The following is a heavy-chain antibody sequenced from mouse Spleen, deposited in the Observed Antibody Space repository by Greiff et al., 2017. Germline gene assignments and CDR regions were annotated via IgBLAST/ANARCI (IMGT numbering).Heavy chain of an antibody. CDR2: IWGDGST. CDR1: GFSLTGYG. CDR3: ARDLAYYGSSPFAY. Sequence: VMLVESGPGLVAPSQSLSITCTVSGFSLTGYGVNWVRQPPGKGLEWLGMIWGDGSTDYNSALKSRLSISKDNSKSQVFLKMNSLQTDDTARYYCARDLAYYGSSPFAYWGQGTLVTVSA. V-gene: IGHV2-6-7*01. J-gene: IGHJ3*01. D-gene: IGHD1-1*01.